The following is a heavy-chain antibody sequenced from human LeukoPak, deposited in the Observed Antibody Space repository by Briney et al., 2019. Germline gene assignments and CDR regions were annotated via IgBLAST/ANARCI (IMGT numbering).Heavy chain of an antibody. CDR1: GLTFNNYA. J-gene: IGHJ4*02. CDR2: ISGRGASK. D-gene: IGHD1-14*01. V-gene: IGHV3-23*01. CDR3: ARVTSRSGYYFDY. Sequence: PGGSLRLSCAVSGLTFNNYAMSWVRQAPGKGLEWVSGISGRGASKYYADSVKGRFTISRDTSKETVYLQMDSLRAEDTAVYYCARVTSRSGYYFDYWGQGSLVTVSS.